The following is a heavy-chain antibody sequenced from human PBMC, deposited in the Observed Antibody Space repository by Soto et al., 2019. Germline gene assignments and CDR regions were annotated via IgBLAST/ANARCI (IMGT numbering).Heavy chain of an antibody. D-gene: IGHD3-3*01. Sequence: EVPLVESGGGLVQPGGSLRLSCAASGFTVSSSYMSWVRQAPGKGLEWVSVIYSGGGTYYADSVKGRFTISRDNSKNTLYLQMNSLRAEDTAVYYCARGWERITIFGVVNSLDYWGRGTLVTVSP. CDR2: IYSGGGT. J-gene: IGHJ4*02. CDR3: ARGWERITIFGVVNSLDY. V-gene: IGHV3-66*01. CDR1: GFTVSSSY.